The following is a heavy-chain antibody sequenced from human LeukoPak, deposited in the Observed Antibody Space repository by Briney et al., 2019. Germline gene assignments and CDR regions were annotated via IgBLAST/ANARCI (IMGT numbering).Heavy chain of an antibody. Sequence: ASVKVSCKASGYTFTSYGISWVRQAPGQGLEWMGWISAYNGNTNYAQKLQGRVTMTTDTSTSTAYMELRILRSDDTAVYYCAREGFDYVDYDAPDYWGQGTWSPSPQ. J-gene: IGHJ4*02. CDR2: ISAYNGNT. CDR3: AREGFDYVDYDAPDY. D-gene: IGHD4-17*01. V-gene: IGHV1-18*01. CDR1: GYTFTSYG.